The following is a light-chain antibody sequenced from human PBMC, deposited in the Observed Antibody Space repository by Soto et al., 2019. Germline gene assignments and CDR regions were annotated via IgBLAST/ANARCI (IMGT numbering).Light chain of an antibody. CDR3: CSYADNNDYV. CDR2: EVT. J-gene: IGLJ1*01. Sequence: QSVLTQPPSASGSLGQSVTTSCTGTSSDVGAYNYVSWYQQHPGKAPKLMIYEVTRRPSGVPDRFSGSKSGNTASLNVSGLQAEDEADYYCCSYADNNDYVFGTGTKVTV. CDR1: SSDVGAYNY. V-gene: IGLV2-8*01.